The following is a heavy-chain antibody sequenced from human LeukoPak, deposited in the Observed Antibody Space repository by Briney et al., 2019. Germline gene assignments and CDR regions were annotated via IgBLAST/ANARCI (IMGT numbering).Heavy chain of an antibody. Sequence: GGSLRLSCAASGFTFSQYYMSWIGQAPGKGLEWVSYISSSGSTIYYADCVKGRFTISRDNAKNSLYLQMNSLRAEDTAVYYCARGPIVLMVYDGKTGDYWGQGTLVTVSS. D-gene: IGHD2-8*01. CDR2: ISSSGSTI. CDR1: GFTFSQYY. V-gene: IGHV3-11*04. CDR3: ARGPIVLMVYDGKTGDY. J-gene: IGHJ4*02.